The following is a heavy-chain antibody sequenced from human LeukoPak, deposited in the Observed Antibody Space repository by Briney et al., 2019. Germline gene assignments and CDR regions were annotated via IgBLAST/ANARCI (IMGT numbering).Heavy chain of an antibody. D-gene: IGHD5-24*01. CDR2: INPNSGGT. V-gene: IGHV1-2*02. CDR1: GYTLTEIS. J-gene: IGHJ5*02. Sequence: ASVKVSCKVSGYTLTEISMHWVRQAPGQGLEWMGWINPNSGGTNYAQKFQGRVTMTRDTSISTAYMELSRLRSDDTAVYYCARGRDGYNYNWFDPWGQGTLVTVSS. CDR3: ARGRDGYNYNWFDP.